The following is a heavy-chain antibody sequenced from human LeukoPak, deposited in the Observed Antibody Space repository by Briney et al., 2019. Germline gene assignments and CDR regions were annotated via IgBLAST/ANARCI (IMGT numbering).Heavy chain of an antibody. D-gene: IGHD6-19*01. CDR1: GYTFTGYY. CDR2: INPNSGGT. V-gene: IGHV1-2*02. Sequence: GASVKVSCKASGYTFTGYYMHWVRQAPGRGLEWMGWINPNSGGTNYAQKFQGRVTMTRDTSISTAYMELSRLTSDDTAVYYCARDSSGWYRWFDLWGQGTLVTVSS. CDR3: ARDSSGWYRWFDL. J-gene: IGHJ5*02.